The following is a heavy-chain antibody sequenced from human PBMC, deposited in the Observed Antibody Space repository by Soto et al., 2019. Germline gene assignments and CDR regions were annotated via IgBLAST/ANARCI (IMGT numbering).Heavy chain of an antibody. CDR1: GGSISSYY. Sequence: SETLSLTCTVSGGSISSYYWSWIRQPPGKGLEWIGYIYYSGSTNYNPSLKSRVTISVDTSKNQFSLKLSSVTAADTAVYYCASTHYYYYGMDVWGQGTTVTVS. CDR3: ASTHYYYYGMDV. CDR2: IYYSGST. V-gene: IGHV4-59*01. J-gene: IGHJ6*02.